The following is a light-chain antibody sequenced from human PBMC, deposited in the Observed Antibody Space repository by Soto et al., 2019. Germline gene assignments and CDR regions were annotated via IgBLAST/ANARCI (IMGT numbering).Light chain of an antibody. CDR3: QQYDNAPQT. Sequence: EIVLMQSPGTLSLSPGERATLSCRASQTLSRTYIAWYQQKPGQAPRVLIYGASKRATGIPDRFSGSGSGTDFSLTISRLGPEDFAVYYCQQYDNAPQTYGQGTKVEIK. V-gene: IGKV3-20*01. CDR1: QTLSRTY. CDR2: GAS. J-gene: IGKJ2*01.